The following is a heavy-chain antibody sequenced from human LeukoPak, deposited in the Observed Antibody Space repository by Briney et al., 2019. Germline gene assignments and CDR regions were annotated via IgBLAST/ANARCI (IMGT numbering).Heavy chain of an antibody. V-gene: IGHV3-48*02. CDR2: ISSRSTTI. CDR3: ARKNDYDSSGYHNWFDP. CDR1: GFNVSSNY. D-gene: IGHD3-22*01. Sequence: GGSLRLSCAAPGFNVSSNYMSWVRQAPGKGLEWVSYISSRSTTIYYADSVKGRFTISRDNAKNSLYLQMNSLRDEDTAVYYCARKNDYDSSGYHNWFDPWGQGTLVTVSS. J-gene: IGHJ5*02.